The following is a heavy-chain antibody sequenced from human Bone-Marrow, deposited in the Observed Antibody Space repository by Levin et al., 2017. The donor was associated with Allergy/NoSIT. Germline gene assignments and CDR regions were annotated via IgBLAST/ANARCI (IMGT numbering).Heavy chain of an antibody. CDR2: ISSSSSYI. Sequence: GESLKISCAASGFTFSSYSMNWVRQAPGKGLEWVSSISSSSSYIYYADSVKGRFTISRDNAKNSLYLQMNSLRAEDTAVYYCARERTYCSSTSCYLRVGYWGQGTLVTVSS. CDR1: GFTFSSYS. J-gene: IGHJ4*02. CDR3: ARERTYCSSTSCYLRVGY. V-gene: IGHV3-21*01. D-gene: IGHD2-2*01.